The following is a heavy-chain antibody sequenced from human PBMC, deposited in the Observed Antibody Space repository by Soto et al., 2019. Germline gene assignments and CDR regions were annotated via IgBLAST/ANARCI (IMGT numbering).Heavy chain of an antibody. Sequence: EVQLLESGGGLVQPGGSLRLSCAASGFTFSSYAMSWVRQAPGKGLEWVSAISGSGGSTYYADSVKGRFTISRDNSKNTLYLQMNSLRAEDTALYYCAIAVADYYYYGMDVWGQGTTVTVSS. CDR1: GFTFSSYA. J-gene: IGHJ6*02. CDR2: ISGSGGST. CDR3: AIAVADYYYYGMDV. V-gene: IGHV3-23*01. D-gene: IGHD6-19*01.